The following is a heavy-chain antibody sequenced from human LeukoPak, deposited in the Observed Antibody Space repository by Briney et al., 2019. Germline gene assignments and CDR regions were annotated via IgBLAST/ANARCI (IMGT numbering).Heavy chain of an antibody. CDR3: ARQDGYTLDF. CDR1: GYSISSGYY. J-gene: IGHJ4*02. Sequence: PSETLSLTCAVSGYSISSGYYWGRIRQPLGEGVEWIGSIYHSGSTFYNPSLKSRVTISVDTSKNQFSLKLRSVTAADTAVYYCARQDGYTLDFWGQGTLVTVSS. CDR2: IYHSGST. D-gene: IGHD5-24*01. V-gene: IGHV4-38-2*01.